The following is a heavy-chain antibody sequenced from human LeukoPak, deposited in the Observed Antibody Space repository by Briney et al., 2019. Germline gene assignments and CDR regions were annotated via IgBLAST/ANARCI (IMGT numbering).Heavy chain of an antibody. J-gene: IGHJ4*02. D-gene: IGHD6-19*01. Sequence: QPGGSLRLSCAASGFTFSSYAMHWVHQAPGKGLEWVAVISYDGSNKYYADSVKGRFTISRDNSKNTLYLQMNSLRAEDTAVYYCARSGYSSGWYEVDYWGQGTLVTVSS. CDR1: GFTFSSYA. CDR2: ISYDGSNK. V-gene: IGHV3-30-3*01. CDR3: ARSGYSSGWYEVDY.